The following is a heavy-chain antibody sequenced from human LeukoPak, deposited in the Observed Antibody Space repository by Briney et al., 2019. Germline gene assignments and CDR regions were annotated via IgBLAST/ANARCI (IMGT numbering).Heavy chain of an antibody. CDR1: GDSISSNHW. CDR3: ASLHSDGYGVLEN. Sequence: SETLSLTYTVSGDSISSNHWWSWVRQPPGKGLEWIGEIFHTGSTNYKPSLKSRVTISLDNSKNELSLRLTSVTAADTAVYFCASLHSDGYGVLENWGLGTLVTVSS. V-gene: IGHV4-4*02. J-gene: IGHJ4*02. D-gene: IGHD3-22*01. CDR2: IFHTGST.